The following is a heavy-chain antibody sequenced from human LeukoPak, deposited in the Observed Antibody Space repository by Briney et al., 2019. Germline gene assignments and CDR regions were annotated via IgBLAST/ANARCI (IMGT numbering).Heavy chain of an antibody. J-gene: IGHJ4*02. D-gene: IGHD1-26*01. CDR1: GYTFTSYG. CDR2: INPYNGHT. Sequence: ASVKVSCKASGYTFTSYGVTWVRQAPGQGLEWMGWINPYNGHTNHTQKLQGRVTMTTDTSTSTAYMELRSLRSDDAAVYSCAREGSYRFDYWGQGTLVTVSS. CDR3: AREGSYRFDY. V-gene: IGHV1-18*01.